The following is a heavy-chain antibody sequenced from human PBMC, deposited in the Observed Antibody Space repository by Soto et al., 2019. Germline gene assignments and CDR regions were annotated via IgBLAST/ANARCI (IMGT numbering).Heavy chain of an antibody. Sequence: PWVSLRLSCAASGFTFSSYGIHWGRQAPGKGLEWVAVISYDGSNKYYAASVKGRFTISRDNSKNTLYLQMNSLRAEDTAVYYCARSLAAARYYYYCMDVWGQGTTVTVSS. CDR2: ISYDGSNK. J-gene: IGHJ6*02. V-gene: IGHV3-30-3*01. D-gene: IGHD6-13*01. CDR1: GFTFSSYG. CDR3: ARSLAAARYYYYCMDV.